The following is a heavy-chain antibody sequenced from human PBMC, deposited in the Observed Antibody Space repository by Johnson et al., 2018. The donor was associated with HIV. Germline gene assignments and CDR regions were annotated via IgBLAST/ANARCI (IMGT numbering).Heavy chain of an antibody. Sequence: VQVVESGGGVVQPGRSLRLSCAASGFTFSSYAMHWVRQAPGKGLEWVAVISYDGSNKYFTDSVKGRFTISRDNSKNTLYLQMNSLRAEDTALYYCAKDISGLGYGFDKWGQGTMVTVSS. CDR3: AKDISGLGYGFDK. CDR2: ISYDGSNK. CDR1: GFTFSSYA. D-gene: IGHD3-16*01. J-gene: IGHJ3*02. V-gene: IGHV3-30-3*01.